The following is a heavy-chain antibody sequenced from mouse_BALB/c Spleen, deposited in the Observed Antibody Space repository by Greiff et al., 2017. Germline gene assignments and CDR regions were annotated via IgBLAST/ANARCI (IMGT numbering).Heavy chain of an antibody. Sequence: EVMLVESGGGLVQPGGSLKLSCAASGFTFSSYGMSWVRQTPDKRLELVATINSNGGSTYYPDSVKGRFTISRDNAKNTLYLQMSSLKSEDTAMYYCARDWDYYRYDEGAMDYWGQGTSVTVSS. CDR2: INSNGGST. CDR3: ARDWDYYRYDEGAMDY. V-gene: IGHV5-6-3*01. CDR1: GFTFSSYG. D-gene: IGHD2-14*01. J-gene: IGHJ4*01.